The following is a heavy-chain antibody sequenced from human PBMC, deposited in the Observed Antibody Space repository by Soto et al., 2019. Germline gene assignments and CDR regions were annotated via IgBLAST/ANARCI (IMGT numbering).Heavy chain of an antibody. V-gene: IGHV1-2*02. CDR2: INPNSGGT. J-gene: IGHJ4*02. Sequence: GSVKVSCKASGYTFTGYYMHWVRQAPGQGLEWMGWINPNSGGTNYAQKFQGRVTMTRDTSISTAYMELSRLRSDDTAVYSCSTPGAAIVGVTAAIEDVGGYWGQGTLVTVSS. CDR3: STPGAAIVGVTAAIEDVGGY. D-gene: IGHD2-2*02. CDR1: GYTFTGYY.